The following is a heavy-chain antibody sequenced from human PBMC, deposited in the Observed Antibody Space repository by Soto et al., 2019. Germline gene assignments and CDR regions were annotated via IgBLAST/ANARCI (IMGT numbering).Heavy chain of an antibody. D-gene: IGHD6-13*01. V-gene: IGHV3-15*01. Sequence: GGSLRLSCAASGFTFSNAWMSWVRQAPGKGLEWVGRIKSKTDGATTDYAAPVKGRFTISRDNSKNTLYLQMNSLRAEDTAVYYCAKVFSGYSSSWYKSCRYYYYYYMDVWGKGTTVTVSS. CDR1: GFTFSNAW. CDR2: IKSKTDGATT. J-gene: IGHJ6*03. CDR3: AKVFSGYSSSWYKSCRYYYYYYMDV.